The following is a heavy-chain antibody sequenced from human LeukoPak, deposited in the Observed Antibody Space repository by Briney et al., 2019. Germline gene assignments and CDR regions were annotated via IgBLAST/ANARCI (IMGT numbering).Heavy chain of an antibody. CDR3: ARSADDDYFDY. CDR1: GFTFSSYG. D-gene: IGHD1-1*01. V-gene: IGHV3-33*01. CDR2: IWYDGSNK. Sequence: GGSLRLSCAASGFTFSSYGMHWVRQAPGKGLEWVAVIWYDGSNKYYADSVKGRFTISRDNSKNTLYLQMNSLRAEDTAVYYCARSADDDYFDYWGQGTLVTVSS. J-gene: IGHJ4*02.